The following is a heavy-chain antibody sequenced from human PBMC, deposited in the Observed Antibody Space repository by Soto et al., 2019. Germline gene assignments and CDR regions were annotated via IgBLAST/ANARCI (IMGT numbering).Heavy chain of an antibody. Sequence: GGSLRLSCTTSVFTFIDYYMTWVRQAPGKGLEWISYMSGSGDAIYYADSVKGRFTISRDNAKNSLHLEMNSLRVEDTAMYYCVRGNFYYGMDVWGQGTTVTVSS. CDR1: VFTFIDYY. J-gene: IGHJ6*02. CDR3: VRGNFYYGMDV. CDR2: MSGSGDAI. V-gene: IGHV3-11*01.